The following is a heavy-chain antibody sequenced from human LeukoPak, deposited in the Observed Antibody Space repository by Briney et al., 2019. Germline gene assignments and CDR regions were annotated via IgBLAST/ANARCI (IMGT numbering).Heavy chain of an antibody. Sequence: GESLKISCKDSGYSFASYWIGWVRQMPGKGLEWMGIIYPGDSNTRCSPSFQGQVTISADKSISTAYLQWSSLKASDTAMYYCARHFSTTVTTKPTYYYYYMDVWGKGTTVTISS. CDR3: ARHFSTTVTTKPTYYYYYMDV. CDR2: IYPGDSNT. J-gene: IGHJ6*03. CDR1: GYSFASYW. V-gene: IGHV5-51*01. D-gene: IGHD4-17*01.